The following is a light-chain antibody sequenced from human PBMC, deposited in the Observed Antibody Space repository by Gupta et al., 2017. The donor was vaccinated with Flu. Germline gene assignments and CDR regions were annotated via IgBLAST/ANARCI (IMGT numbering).Light chain of an antibody. Sequence: VKLTCTLSSGHSIYIIAWHQHTPGKEHPHLMKRVVNGSYNKASGVPDRFSGSSSGAARSLTISNLQAEDDDHYYCETWTSTHVVFGGGTKPTVL. CDR1: SGHSIYI. CDR2: RVVNGSY. J-gene: IGLJ2*01. V-gene: IGLV4-60*03. CDR3: ETWTSTHVV.